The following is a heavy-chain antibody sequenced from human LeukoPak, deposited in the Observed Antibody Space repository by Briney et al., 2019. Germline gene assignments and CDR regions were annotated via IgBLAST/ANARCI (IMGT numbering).Heavy chain of an antibody. J-gene: IGHJ3*01. D-gene: IGHD3-16*01. Sequence: GGSLRLSCAASGFTFSSYAMTWVRQAPGKGLEWVSVISGGGTSTYYADSVKGRFTISRDNFKNTLYLQMHSLRVEDTAVFYCARDRDDYVWGSYLGAFDVWGHGTTVIVSS. CDR2: ISGGGTST. CDR1: GFTFSSYA. CDR3: ARDRDDYVWGSYLGAFDV. V-gene: IGHV3-23*01.